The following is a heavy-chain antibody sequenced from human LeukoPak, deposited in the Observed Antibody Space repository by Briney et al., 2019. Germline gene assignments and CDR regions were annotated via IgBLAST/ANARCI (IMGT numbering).Heavy chain of an antibody. D-gene: IGHD1-20*01. CDR3: ARDNWNDVVDY. J-gene: IGHJ4*02. Sequence: GGSLRLSCAASGFTFSDYYMSWIRQAPGKGLEWVSYISSSGSTIYYADSVKGRFTISRDNAKNSLYLQMNSLKAEDTAVYYCARDNWNDVVDYWGQGTLVTVSS. V-gene: IGHV3-11*01. CDR1: GFTFSDYY. CDR2: ISSSGSTI.